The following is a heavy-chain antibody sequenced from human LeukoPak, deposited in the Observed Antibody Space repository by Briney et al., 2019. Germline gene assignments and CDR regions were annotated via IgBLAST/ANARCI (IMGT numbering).Heavy chain of an antibody. V-gene: IGHV3-21*01. CDR3: ARQVGVDDAFDI. D-gene: IGHD1-26*01. Sequence: TGGSLRLSCAASGFTFSNAWMSWVRQAPGKGLEWVSSISSGSSYIFYADSMKGRFTISRDNAKTSLYLQMNGLRAEDTAVYYCARQVGVDDAFDIWGQGTKVTVSS. CDR2: ISSGSSYI. CDR1: GFTFSNAW. J-gene: IGHJ3*02.